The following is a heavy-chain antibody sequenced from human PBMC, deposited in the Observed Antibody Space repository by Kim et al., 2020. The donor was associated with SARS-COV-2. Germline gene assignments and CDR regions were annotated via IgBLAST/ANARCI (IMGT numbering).Heavy chain of an antibody. V-gene: IGHV4-39*01. J-gene: IGHJ2*01. Sequence: SETLSLTCAVSGGSISSGTYYWGWVRQPPGKGLEWIGNIFYSGSTYYNPSLKSRVTISVDTSKNQFSLRLSSVTAADTAMYYCARLQHCTSTKCNFSNWYFDLWGRGTLVTVSS. CDR3: ARLQHCTSTKCNFSNWYFDL. D-gene: IGHD2-2*01. CDR1: GGSISSGTYY. CDR2: IFYSGST.